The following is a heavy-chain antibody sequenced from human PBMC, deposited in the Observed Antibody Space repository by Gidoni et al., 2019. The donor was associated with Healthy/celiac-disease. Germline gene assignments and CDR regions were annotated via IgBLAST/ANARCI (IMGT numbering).Heavy chain of an antibody. CDR2: IKSKTDGGTT. CDR3: TSSGSYYYYYYYMDV. D-gene: IGHD1-26*01. Sequence: EVQLVESGGGLVKPGGSLRLSCAASGFTFSNAWMSWVRQAPGKGLEWVGRIKSKTDGGTTDYAAPVKGRFTISRDDSKNTLYLQMNSLKTEDTAVYYCTSSGSYYYYYYYMDVWGKGTTVTVSS. V-gene: IGHV3-15*01. CDR1: GFTFSNAW. J-gene: IGHJ6*03.